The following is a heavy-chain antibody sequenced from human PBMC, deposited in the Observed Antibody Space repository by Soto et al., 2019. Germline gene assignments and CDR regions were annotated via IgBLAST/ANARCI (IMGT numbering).Heavy chain of an antibody. Sequence: EVQLVESGGGLVKPGGSLRLSCAASGFTFSDAWMSWVRQGPGRGLEWLGRIKSKTDGGTTDYAAPVKGRFTISRDDSKTTLYLQMNSLKTDDTAVYYCSTGPKRDYYFYGMDVWGQGTTVTVSS. J-gene: IGHJ6*02. CDR3: STGPKRDYYFYGMDV. V-gene: IGHV3-15*01. CDR1: GFTFSDAW. CDR2: IKSKTDGGTT.